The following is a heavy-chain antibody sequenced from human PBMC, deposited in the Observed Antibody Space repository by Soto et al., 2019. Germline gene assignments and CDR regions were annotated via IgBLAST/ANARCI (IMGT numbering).Heavy chain of an antibody. CDR1: GFTFSSYW. V-gene: IGHV3-7*03. Sequence: EVQLVESGGGLVQPGGSLRLSCAASGFTFSSYWMSWVRQAPGKGLEWVANIKQDGSEKYYVDSVKGRFTISRDNAKNSLYLQMNSLRAEDTAVCYCFWSGYYHGMDVWGQGTTVTVSS. CDR3: FWSGYYHGMDV. J-gene: IGHJ6*02. CDR2: IKQDGSEK. D-gene: IGHD3-3*01.